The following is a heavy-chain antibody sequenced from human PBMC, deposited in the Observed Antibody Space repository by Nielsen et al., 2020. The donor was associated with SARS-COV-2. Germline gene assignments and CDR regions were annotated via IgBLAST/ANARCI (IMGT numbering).Heavy chain of an antibody. CDR1: GFTFSSYA. V-gene: IGHV3-23*01. Sequence: GESLKISCAASGFTFSSYAMTWVRQAPGKGLEWVSTISGSGGSTYYADSVKGRFTIPRDNSKNTLYVQMNSLRAEDTAVYYCAKVSRAYYYDSSGYYYDYWGQGTLVTVSS. J-gene: IGHJ4*02. CDR2: ISGSGGST. D-gene: IGHD3-22*01. CDR3: AKVSRAYYYDSSGYYYDY.